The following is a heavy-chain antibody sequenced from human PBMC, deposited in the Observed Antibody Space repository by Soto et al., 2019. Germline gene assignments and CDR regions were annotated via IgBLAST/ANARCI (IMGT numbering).Heavy chain of an antibody. J-gene: IGHJ4*02. CDR2: ISGTGGNT. Sequence: GGSLRLSCAASGFTFSSYAMTWVRQAPGKGLEWVSTISGTGGNTYYADSVKGRFTISRDNSKNTVYLKMNSLRAEDTAVYYCVKAVYLLEFDYWGQGTLVTVSS. CDR3: VKAVYLLEFDY. D-gene: IGHD1-1*01. CDR1: GFTFSSYA. V-gene: IGHV3-23*01.